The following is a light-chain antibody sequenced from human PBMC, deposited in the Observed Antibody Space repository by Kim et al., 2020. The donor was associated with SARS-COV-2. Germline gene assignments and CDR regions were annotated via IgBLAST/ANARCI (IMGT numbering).Light chain of an antibody. Sequence: GQMVTISCSGSAANIGVNTVNWYQQLPGTAPKLLIHSNNERPSGVPDRFSGSKSGTSASLAISGLQSEDEADYYCAAWSDSLIGYVFGTGTKVTVL. J-gene: IGLJ1*01. CDR1: AANIGVNT. CDR2: SNN. CDR3: AAWSDSLIGYV. V-gene: IGLV1-44*01.